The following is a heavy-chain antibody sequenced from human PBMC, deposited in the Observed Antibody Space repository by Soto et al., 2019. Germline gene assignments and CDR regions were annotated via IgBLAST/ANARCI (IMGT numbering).Heavy chain of an antibody. D-gene: IGHD3-9*01. CDR2: ISGNNGNA. V-gene: IGHV1-18*01. CDR3: ARERDWWFDP. CDR1: GYSFIDYG. Sequence: RASVKVSCKASGYSFIDYGISWVRQAPGQGLEWMGWISGNNGNANYAQRFQGRVTMTTDTSTSTAYMELRSLRSDDTAVYYCARERDWWFDPWGQGTLVTVSS. J-gene: IGHJ5*02.